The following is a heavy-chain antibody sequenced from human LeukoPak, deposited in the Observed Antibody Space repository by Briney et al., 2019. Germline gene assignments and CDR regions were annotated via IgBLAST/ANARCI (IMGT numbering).Heavy chain of an antibody. CDR1: GYTFTSYG. V-gene: IGHV1-18*01. Sequence: GASVKVSCKASGYTFTSYGISWVRQAPGQGLEWMGWISVYNGNTNYAQKFQGRVTMTTETSTNTAYMELRSLRSDDTAVYYCARDRDVVWALSTVRGDFDIWGQGTIVTVSS. CDR2: ISVYNGNT. J-gene: IGHJ3*02. CDR3: ARDRDVVWALSTVRGDFDI. D-gene: IGHD4-17*01.